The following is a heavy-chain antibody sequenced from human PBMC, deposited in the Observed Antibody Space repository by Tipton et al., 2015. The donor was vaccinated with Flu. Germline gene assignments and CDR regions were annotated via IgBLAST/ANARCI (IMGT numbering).Heavy chain of an antibody. CDR1: GFIVSSDY. D-gene: IGHD2-2*01. Sequence: SLRLSCAASGFIVSSDYMSWVRQAPGKGLEWVSVIYNSDSTSYADSVRGRFTLSRDNSRNTLYLQMNDLRVEDTAVYYCAKRYCSSSTCYIPDAFDTWGQGTMVTVSS. CDR2: IYNSDST. J-gene: IGHJ3*02. V-gene: IGHV3-53*01. CDR3: AKRYCSSSTCYIPDAFDT.